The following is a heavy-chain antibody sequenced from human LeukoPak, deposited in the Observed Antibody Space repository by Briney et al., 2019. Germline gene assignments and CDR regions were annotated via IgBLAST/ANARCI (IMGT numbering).Heavy chain of an antibody. CDR2: IYYSGST. V-gene: IGHV4-39*01. CDR1: GGSISSSSYY. J-gene: IGHJ6*03. D-gene: IGHD3-9*01. Sequence: PSETLSLTCTVSGGSISSSSYYWGWIRQPPGKGLEWIGSIYYSGSTYYNPSLKSRVTISVDTSKNQFSLKLSSVTAADTAVYYCARSQEDRSKLRYFDWLNTGHYMDVWGKGTTVTISS. CDR3: ARSQEDRSKLRYFDWLNTGHYMDV.